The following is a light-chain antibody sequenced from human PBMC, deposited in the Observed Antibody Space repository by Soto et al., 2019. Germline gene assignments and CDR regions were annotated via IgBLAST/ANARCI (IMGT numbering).Light chain of an antibody. CDR1: QSVTSW. CDR2: KAS. V-gene: IGKV1-5*03. CDR3: QQYRGYSWT. Sequence: DIQMTQSPSTLSASVGDRVTITCRASQSVTSWLAWYQQKPGKAPNLLIYKASNIEYGVSSRFSGSGYGTEFTLTISSLQPDDFATYYCQQYRGYSWTFGQGTNVEFK. J-gene: IGKJ1*01.